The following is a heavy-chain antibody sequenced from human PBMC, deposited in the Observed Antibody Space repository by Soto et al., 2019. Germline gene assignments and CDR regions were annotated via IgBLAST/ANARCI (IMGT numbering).Heavy chain of an antibody. CDR2: ISYSGDNE. CDR1: GFIFSSFA. Sequence: PGGSLRLSCAASGFIFSSFAMHWVRQAPGKGLEWVALISYSGDNEYYADSVKGRFTISRDNSMNTLYLQMNSLRAEDTAVYYWARVPANHCSGCYFMWGQGTLVTVSS. CDR3: ARVPANHCSGCYFM. V-gene: IGHV3-30-3*01. J-gene: IGHJ4*02. D-gene: IGHD3-22*01.